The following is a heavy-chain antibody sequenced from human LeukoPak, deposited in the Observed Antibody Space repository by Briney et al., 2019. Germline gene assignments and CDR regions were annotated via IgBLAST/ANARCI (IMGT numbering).Heavy chain of an antibody. CDR2: IYSGGST. V-gene: IGHV3-53*05. D-gene: IGHD3-9*01. J-gene: IGHJ4*02. CDR1: GFTVSSNY. CDR3: AKDLYDILTGYSYKAYCFDY. Sequence: GGSLRLSCAASGFTVSSNYMSWVRQAPGKGLEWVSIIYSGGSTYYADSVKGRFTISRDNSKNTLYLQMNSLRAEDTALYYCAKDLYDILTGYSYKAYCFDYWGRGTLVTVSS.